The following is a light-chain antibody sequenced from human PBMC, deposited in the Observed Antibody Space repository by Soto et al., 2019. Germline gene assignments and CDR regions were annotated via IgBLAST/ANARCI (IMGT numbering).Light chain of an antibody. CDR2: DVT. J-gene: IGKJ2*01. CDR3: QQRSNWPLYT. V-gene: IGKV3-11*01. Sequence: EIVLTQSPATLSLSPGERATLSCRASQSVSNKLAWYQQKSGQAPRLLIYDVTNRATGIPARFSGSGSGTDFTLTISSLEPEDFAVHYCQQRSNWPLYTFGQWTKLEIK. CDR1: QSVSNK.